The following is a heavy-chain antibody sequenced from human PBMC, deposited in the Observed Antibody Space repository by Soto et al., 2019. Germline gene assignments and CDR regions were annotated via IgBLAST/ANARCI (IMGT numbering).Heavy chain of an antibody. CDR2: MTGSGGFT. CDR1: GFSFSAYA. D-gene: IGHD2-8*02. CDR3: ANIRNVVYAHNAY. V-gene: IGHV3-23*01. Sequence: GGSLRLSCAASGFSFSAYAMSWVRQAPGKGLEWVSGMTGSGGFTYYADSVKGRFTISRDNSKNTLYVQMNSLRAEDTAVYYCANIRNVVYAHNAYWGQGTLVTVSS. J-gene: IGHJ4*02.